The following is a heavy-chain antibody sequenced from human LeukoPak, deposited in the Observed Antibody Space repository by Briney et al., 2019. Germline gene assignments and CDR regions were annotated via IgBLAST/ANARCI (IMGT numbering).Heavy chain of an antibody. D-gene: IGHD2-21*02. Sequence: SETLSLTCAVFGVSFDDYYWSWVRQTPGKGLEWIGEINHIGYTNDSPSLKSRVTLSIDTSRKQFSLNLRSVTVADTGIYYCTRMTAGHDYWGQGTLVTASS. V-gene: IGHV4-34*01. J-gene: IGHJ4*02. CDR3: TRMTAGHDY. CDR2: INHIGYT. CDR1: GVSFDDYY.